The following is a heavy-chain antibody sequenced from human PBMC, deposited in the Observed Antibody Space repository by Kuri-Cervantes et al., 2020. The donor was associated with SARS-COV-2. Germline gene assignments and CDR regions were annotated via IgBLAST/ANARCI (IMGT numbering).Heavy chain of an antibody. CDR1: GYSISSGYY. J-gene: IGHJ4*02. CDR2: IYHSGST. D-gene: IGHD2-2*01. CDR3: ARESGVPAATYFDY. Sequence: SETLSLTCTVSGYSISSGYYWGWIRQPPGKGLEWIGSIYHSGSTYYNPSLKSRVTISVDTSKNQFSLKLSSVTAADTAVYYCARESGVPAATYFDYWGQGTLVTVSS. V-gene: IGHV4-38-2*02.